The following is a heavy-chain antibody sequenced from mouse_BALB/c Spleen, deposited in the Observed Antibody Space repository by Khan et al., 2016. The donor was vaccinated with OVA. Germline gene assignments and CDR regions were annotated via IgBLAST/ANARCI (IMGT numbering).Heavy chain of an antibody. V-gene: IGHV14-3*02. CDR1: GFNIKDTY. Sequence: VQLQQSGAELVKPGASVKLSCTASGFNIKDTYMHWVKQRPEQGLEWIGRIDPANGNTKYDPKFQGKATITADTSSNTAYPQISSLTPEDPAVYYCARWDWYFDVWCAGTTVTVSS. CDR3: ARWDWYFDV. J-gene: IGHJ1*01. CDR2: IDPANGNT.